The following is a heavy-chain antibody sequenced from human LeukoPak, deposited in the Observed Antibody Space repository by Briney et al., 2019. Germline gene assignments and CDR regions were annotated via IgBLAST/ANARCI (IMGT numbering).Heavy chain of an antibody. Sequence: GGSQRLSCAASGFAVGTKYMNWVRQAPGKGLEWVSILYSGGDTYYADSVKGRFTISRDNSRNTLSLQMNSLRVEDTAVYYCARVGDHYHWNFDLWGRGTLVTVSS. V-gene: IGHV3-53*01. CDR1: GFAVGTKY. J-gene: IGHJ2*01. CDR3: ARVGDHYHWNFDL. CDR2: LYSGGDT. D-gene: IGHD3-10*01.